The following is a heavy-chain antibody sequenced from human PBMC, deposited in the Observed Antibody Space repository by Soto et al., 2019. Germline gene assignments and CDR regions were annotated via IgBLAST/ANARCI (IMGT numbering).Heavy chain of an antibody. J-gene: IGHJ4*02. D-gene: IGHD3-9*01. CDR3: ARAGEYYDILTGYYDY. CDR1: GYTFTSYG. CDR2: ISAYNGNT. V-gene: IGHV1-18*01. Sequence: ASVKVSCKASGYTFTSYGISWVRQAPGQGLEWMGWISAYNGNTNYAQKLQGRVTMTTDTSTSTAYMELRSLRSADTAVYYCARAGEYYDILTGYYDYWGQGTLVTVSS.